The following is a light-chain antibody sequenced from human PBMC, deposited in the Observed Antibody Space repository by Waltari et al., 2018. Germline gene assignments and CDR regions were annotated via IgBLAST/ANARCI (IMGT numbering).Light chain of an antibody. CDR3: MQALQAPYT. V-gene: IGKV2-28*01. CDR1: HSLLCSNGTNY. CDR2: ETS. Sequence: EIVVTQSPLSLPVTPGEPASISCRSSHSLLCSNGTNYLDWYLQKPGLSPQLLIYETSNRASGVPDRFSGSGSGTDFTLKISRVETEDVGIYYCMQALQAPYTFGQGTKLEIK. J-gene: IGKJ2*01.